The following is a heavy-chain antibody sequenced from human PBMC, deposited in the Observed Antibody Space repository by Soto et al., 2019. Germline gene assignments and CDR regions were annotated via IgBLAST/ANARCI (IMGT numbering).Heavy chain of an antibody. CDR2: IWYDGSNK. CDR3: ASDPHCSSTSCVSEMGFREYYYYMDV. V-gene: IGHV3-33*01. CDR1: GFTFSSYG. D-gene: IGHD2-2*01. Sequence: GGSLRLSCAASGFTFSSYGMHWVRQAPGKGLEWVAVIWYDGSNKYYADSVKGRFTISRDNSKNTLYLQMNSLRAEDTAVYNCASDPHCSSTSCVSEMGFREYYYYMDVWGKGTTVTVSS. J-gene: IGHJ6*03.